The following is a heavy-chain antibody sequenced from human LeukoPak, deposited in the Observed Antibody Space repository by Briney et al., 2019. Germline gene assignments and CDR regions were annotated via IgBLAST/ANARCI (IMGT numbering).Heavy chain of an antibody. J-gene: IGHJ4*02. CDR2: ISTGSRYI. V-gene: IGHV3-21*01. CDR3: ARATAYGDYMFGFDY. D-gene: IGHD4-17*01. Sequence: PGWSLRLSCPVSGFTFSRYSMNWVRQAPAKGLEGASYISTGSRYIYYADSVKGRFTMSRDNAKNSLFLQMNSLRPEDTAVYYCARATAYGDYMFGFDYWGQGSLVTVSS. CDR1: GFTFSRYS.